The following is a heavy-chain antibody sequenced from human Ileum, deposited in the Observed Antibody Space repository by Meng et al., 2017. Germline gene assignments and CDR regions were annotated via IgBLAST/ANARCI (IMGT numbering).Heavy chain of an antibody. CDR3: VRSNIFGWNPRDH. CDR2: INPKSGAT. D-gene: IGHD3-3*02. J-gene: IGHJ4*02. CDR1: GYTVTDYF. V-gene: IGHV1-2*06. Sequence: QVQLAQSGTEANKPGASLNVSCKASGYTVTDYFVHWVRRAPGQGLEWMGRINPKSGATAYAQKFQGRVTVTSDTSISTAYLDLISLTSDDTALYYCVRSNIFGWNPRDHWGQGTLVTVSS.